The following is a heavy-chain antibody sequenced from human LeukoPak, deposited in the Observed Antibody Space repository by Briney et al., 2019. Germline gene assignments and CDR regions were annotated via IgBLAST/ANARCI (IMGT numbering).Heavy chain of an antibody. CDR2: IKQDGSEK. CDR1: GFTFSSYW. D-gene: IGHD3-3*01. CDR3: TRESTFRFLEWILFQN. J-gene: IGHJ1*01. Sequence: PGGSLRLSCAASGFTFSSYWMSWVRQAPGKGLEWVANIKQDGSEKYYVDSVKGRFTISRDNAKNSLYLQMNSLRAEDTAVYYCTRESTFRFLEWILFQNWGQGTLVTVSS. V-gene: IGHV3-7*01.